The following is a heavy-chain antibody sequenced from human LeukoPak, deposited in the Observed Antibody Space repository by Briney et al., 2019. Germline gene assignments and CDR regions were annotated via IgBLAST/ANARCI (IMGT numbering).Heavy chain of an antibody. CDR2: MNPKSGGT. CDR1: GYTFTGYY. J-gene: IGHJ4*02. V-gene: IGHV1-2*02. CDR3: ARHPPLGYGGNWGLFDY. D-gene: IGHD4-23*01. Sequence: ASVKVSCKASGYTFTGYYVHWVRQAPGQGLEWMGWMNPKSGGTNYAQKFQGRVTMTRDTSISTAYMELSRLRSDDTAVYYCARHPPLGYGGNWGLFDYWGQGTLVTVSS.